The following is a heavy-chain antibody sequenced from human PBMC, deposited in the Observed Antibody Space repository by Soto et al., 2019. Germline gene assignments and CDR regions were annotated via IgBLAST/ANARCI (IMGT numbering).Heavy chain of an antibody. CDR1: GFTFSSYA. J-gene: IGHJ5*02. D-gene: IGHD2-2*03. CDR2: ISGSGGST. CDR3: AKDPLDIVGVPAAQSHWVWFEP. Sequence: GGSLRLSCAASGFTFSSYAMSWVRQAPGKGLEWVSAISGSGGSTYYADSVKGRFTISRDNSKNTLYLQMNSLRAEDTAVYYCAKDPLDIVGVPAAQSHWVWFEPWGQGTLVNVPS. V-gene: IGHV3-23*01.